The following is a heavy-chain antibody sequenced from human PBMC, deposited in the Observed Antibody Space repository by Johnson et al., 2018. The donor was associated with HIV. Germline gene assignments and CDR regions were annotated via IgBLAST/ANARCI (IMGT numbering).Heavy chain of an antibody. CDR2: IYNDGSRT. CDR3: AKVDCGGDTCAGYDPFDL. D-gene: IGHD2-21*01. CDR1: GFAFRTYW. J-gene: IGHJ3*01. V-gene: IGHV3-74*03. Sequence: VQLVESGGGSIQPGGSLRLSCAASGFAFRTYWMVWVRQVPGKRPVWVARIYNDGSRTTYADSVRGRFTISRDNAKYTVDLQMNSLRVEDTAVYYCAKVDCGGDTCAGYDPFDLWGQGTLVTVSS.